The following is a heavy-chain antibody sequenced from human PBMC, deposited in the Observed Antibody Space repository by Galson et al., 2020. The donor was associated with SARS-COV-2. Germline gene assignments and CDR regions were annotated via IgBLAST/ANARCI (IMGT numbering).Heavy chain of an antibody. CDR1: GFTFSSYW. CDR2: INSDGSST. D-gene: IGHD3-3*01. J-gene: IGHJ6*03. Sequence: GGSLRLSCAASGFTFSSYWMHWVRQAPGKGLVWVSRINSDGSSTSYADSVKGRFTISRDNAKNTLYLQMNSLRAEDTAVYYCARIPSDYYEFWSGYYNPVYYYYMDVWGKGTTVTVSS. CDR3: ARIPSDYYEFWSGYYNPVYYYYMDV. V-gene: IGHV3-74*01.